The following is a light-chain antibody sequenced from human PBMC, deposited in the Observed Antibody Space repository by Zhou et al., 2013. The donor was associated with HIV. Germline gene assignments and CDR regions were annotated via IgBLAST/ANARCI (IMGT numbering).Light chain of an antibody. V-gene: IGKV1-33*01. CDR3: QQYDNLPIT. J-gene: IGKJ5*01. CDR1: RDISVY. CDR2: DAS. Sequence: DVQMTQSPSSLSASVGDRVSVTCQASRDISVYLNWYHQKPGKAPKLLIYDASNLETGVPSRFSGSGSGTDFTFTISSLQPEDIATYYCQQYDNLPITFGQGTRLEIK.